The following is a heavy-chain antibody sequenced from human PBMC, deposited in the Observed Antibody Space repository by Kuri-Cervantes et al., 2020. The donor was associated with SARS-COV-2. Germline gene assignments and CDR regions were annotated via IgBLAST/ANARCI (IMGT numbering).Heavy chain of an antibody. CDR1: GGSFSGYY. D-gene: IGHD1-26*01. J-gene: IGHJ4*02. Sequence: SETLSLTCAVYGGSFSGYYWSWIRQPPGKGLEWIGEINHIGSTNYNPTLKSRVTISVDTSKNQFSLNLSSVTAADTAVYYCARVGGSYYAVGYWGQGTLVTVSS. V-gene: IGHV4-34*01. CDR2: INHIGST. CDR3: ARVGGSYYAVGY.